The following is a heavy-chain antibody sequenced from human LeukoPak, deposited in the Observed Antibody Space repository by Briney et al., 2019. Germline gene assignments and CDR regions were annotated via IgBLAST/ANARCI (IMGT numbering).Heavy chain of an antibody. D-gene: IGHD3-10*01. CDR2: IRYDGSNK. J-gene: IGHJ4*02. V-gene: IGHV3-30*02. CDR1: GFTFSSYG. CDR3: AKEGLWFGDRSFDY. Sequence: GGSLRLSCAASGFTFSSYGMHWVRQAPGKGLEWVAFIRYDGSNKYYADSVKGRFTISRDNSKSTLYLQMNSLRAEDTAVYYCAKEGLWFGDRSFDYWGQGTLVTVSS.